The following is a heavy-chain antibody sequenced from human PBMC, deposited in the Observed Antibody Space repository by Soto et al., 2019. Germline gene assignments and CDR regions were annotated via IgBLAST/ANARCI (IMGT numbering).Heavy chain of an antibody. D-gene: IGHD6-19*01. CDR3: ARIPIAVAGTFYYYGMDV. CDR2: IDWDDDK. CDR1: GFSLSTSGMC. Sequence: SGPTLVNPPQTLTLTCTFSGFSLSTSGMCVSWIRQPPGKALEWLALIDWDDDKYYSTSLKTRLTISKDTSKNQVVLTMTNMDPVDTATYYCARIPIAVAGTFYYYGMDVWGQGTTVTVSS. V-gene: IGHV2-70*01. J-gene: IGHJ6*02.